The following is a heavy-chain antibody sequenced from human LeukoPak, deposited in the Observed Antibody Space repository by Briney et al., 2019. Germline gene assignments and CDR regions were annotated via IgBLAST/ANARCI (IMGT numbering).Heavy chain of an antibody. CDR2: IYTSGST. CDR3: ARGPYCSSTSCYPLYYYYYMDV. CDR1: GGSVSSYY. Sequence: SETLSLTCTVSGGSVSSYYWSWIRQPAGKGLEWIGRIYTSGSTDYNPSLKSRVTISVDTSKNQFSLKLSSVTAADTAVYYCARGPYCSSTSCYPLYYYYYMDVWGKGTTVTVSS. J-gene: IGHJ6*03. V-gene: IGHV4-4*07. D-gene: IGHD2-2*01.